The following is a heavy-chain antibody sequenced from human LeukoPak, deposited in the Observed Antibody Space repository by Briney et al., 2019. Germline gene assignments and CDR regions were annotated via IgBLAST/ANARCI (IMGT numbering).Heavy chain of an antibody. J-gene: IGHJ3*02. CDR3: ARDWIAVAGTHAFDI. V-gene: IGHV4-4*07. CDR2: IHTSGST. CDR1: GVAISSDY. D-gene: IGHD6-19*01. Sequence: SETLSLTCTVSGVAISSDYWSWIRQPAGKGLEWIGRIHTSGSTNYNPSLKSRVTISVDKYKNQFSLKLSSVTAADTAVYYCARDWIAVAGTHAFDIWGQGTMVTVSS.